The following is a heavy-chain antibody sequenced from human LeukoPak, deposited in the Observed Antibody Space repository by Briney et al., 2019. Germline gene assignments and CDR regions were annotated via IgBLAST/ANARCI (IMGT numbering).Heavy chain of an antibody. J-gene: IGHJ4*02. Sequence: GGSLRLSCAASGFTVSINYMSWVRQAPGKGLEWVSVIYSGGSTYHADSVKGRFTISRDNSKNTVYLQMNSLRAEDTAVYYCARGPDSSNWYEPVDYWGQGTLVTVSS. CDR3: ARGPDSSNWYEPVDY. CDR1: GFTVSINY. V-gene: IGHV3-66*01. D-gene: IGHD6-13*01. CDR2: IYSGGST.